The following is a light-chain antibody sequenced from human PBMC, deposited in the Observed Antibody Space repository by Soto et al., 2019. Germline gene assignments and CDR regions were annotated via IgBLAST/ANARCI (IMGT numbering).Light chain of an antibody. J-gene: IGLJ1*01. Sequence: QSALTQPASVSGSPGQSITISCSGTSSDIGGSNYVSWYQQHPGKAPKLMIYEVTIRPSGVSDRFSGSKSGNTASLTVSGLQAEDEADYYCSSYTGGNPSYVFGTGTKLTVL. CDR1: SSDIGGSNY. CDR2: EVT. CDR3: SSYTGGNPSYV. V-gene: IGLV2-14*01.